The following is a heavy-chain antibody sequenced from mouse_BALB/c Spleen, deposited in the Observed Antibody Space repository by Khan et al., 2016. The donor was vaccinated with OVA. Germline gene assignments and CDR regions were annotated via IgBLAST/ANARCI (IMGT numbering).Heavy chain of an antibody. Sequence: VQLVESGAELARPGASVKLSCKASGYTFTDYYINWVKQRTGQGLEWIGEISPGSGDTYYNEKFKGTATLTAAKSSTTAYMQLSSLTSEASAVYVCARRNYFGYTFAYWGQGTLVTVSA. D-gene: IGHD1-2*01. CDR3: ARRNYFGYTFAY. J-gene: IGHJ3*01. CDR2: ISPGSGDT. CDR1: GYTFTDYY. V-gene: IGHV1-77*01.